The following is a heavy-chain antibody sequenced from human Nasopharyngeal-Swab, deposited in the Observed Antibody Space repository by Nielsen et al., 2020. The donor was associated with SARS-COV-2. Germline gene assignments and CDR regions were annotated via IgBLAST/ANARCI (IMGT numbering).Heavy chain of an antibody. V-gene: IGHV3-53*01. Sequence: WIRQHPGKGLEWVSVIYSGGGSYYADSVKGRFTISRDNFKNMLYLQMNSLRAEDTAMYYCTREDRYASGSFDHWGQGTLVTVSS. D-gene: IGHD3-10*01. CDR2: IYSGGGS. J-gene: IGHJ4*02. CDR3: TREDRYASGSFDH.